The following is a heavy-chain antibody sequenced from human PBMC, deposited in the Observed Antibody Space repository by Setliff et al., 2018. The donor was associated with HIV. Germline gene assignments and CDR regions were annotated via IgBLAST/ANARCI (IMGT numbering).Heavy chain of an antibody. CDR1: GGPISSSSYY. D-gene: IGHD3-22*01. CDR2: IYTSGST. Sequence: KPSETLSLTCSVSGGPISSSSYYWGWIRQPPGKGLEWVGYIYTSGSTNYNPSLKSRVTISVDKSKNQFSLKLSSVTAADPAVYYCARADNYYYDSGAFKSGLDAFDIWGQGTMVTV. CDR3: ARADNYYYDSGAFKSGLDAFDI. V-gene: IGHV4-61*05. J-gene: IGHJ3*02.